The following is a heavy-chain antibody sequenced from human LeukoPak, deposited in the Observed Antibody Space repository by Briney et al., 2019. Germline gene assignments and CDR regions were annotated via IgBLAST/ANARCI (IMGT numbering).Heavy chain of an antibody. CDR2: INSDGSST. CDR1: GFTFSSYW. CDR3: ATQSSGCPYH. V-gene: IGHV3-74*01. Sequence: LPGGSLRLSCAASGFTFSSYWMHWVRQAPGKGLVWVSRINSDGSSTTYVDSVKGRFTFSRDNAKNTLYLQMNSLRAEDTAVYYCATQSSGCPYHWGQGTLVTVSS. D-gene: IGHD6-19*01. J-gene: IGHJ5*02.